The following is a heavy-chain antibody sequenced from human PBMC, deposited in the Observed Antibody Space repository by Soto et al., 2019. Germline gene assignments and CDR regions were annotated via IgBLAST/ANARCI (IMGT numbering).Heavy chain of an antibody. Sequence: PGASLKISCKGSGYSFTSYWISWVRQMPGKGLERMGRIDPSDSYTNYSPSFQGHVTISADKSISNAYLQWSSLKASHTAMYYCARLSYWSTDSCSYGDAFYIWGQGIMVTVSS. CDR2: IDPSDSYT. V-gene: IGHV5-10-1*01. CDR1: GYSFTSYW. J-gene: IGHJ3*02. CDR3: ARLSYWSTDSCSYGDAFYI. D-gene: IGHD2-2*01.